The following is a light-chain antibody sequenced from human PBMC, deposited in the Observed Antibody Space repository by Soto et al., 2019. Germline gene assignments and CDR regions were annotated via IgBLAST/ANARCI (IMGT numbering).Light chain of an antibody. J-gene: IGKJ1*01. CDR3: QQYYSYPHA. CDR2: AAS. V-gene: IGKV1-8*01. Sequence: AVRMTQSPSSFSASTGDRVTITCRASQGISSYLAWYQQKPGKASKLLIYAASTLQSGVPSRLSASTSGTAFTLIISCLQTEDFATYYCQQYYSYPHAFGQGTKVEIK. CDR1: QGISSY.